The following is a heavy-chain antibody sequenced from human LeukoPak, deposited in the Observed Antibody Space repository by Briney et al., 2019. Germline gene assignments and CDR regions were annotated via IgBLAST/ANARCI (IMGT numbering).Heavy chain of an antibody. V-gene: IGHV3-7*03. CDR1: GFTFRKYW. Sequence: GVSLRLSCVASGFTFRKYWMSWVRQAPGKGLEWVANIKLDGSEKNYVDSVTGRFTISRDNTKNSLYLQMNSLRVEDTAVFYCARDQYDTWSRRGNSDSWGQGTLVIVSS. J-gene: IGHJ4*02. CDR3: ARDQYDTWSRRGNSDS. D-gene: IGHD3-3*01. CDR2: IKLDGSEK.